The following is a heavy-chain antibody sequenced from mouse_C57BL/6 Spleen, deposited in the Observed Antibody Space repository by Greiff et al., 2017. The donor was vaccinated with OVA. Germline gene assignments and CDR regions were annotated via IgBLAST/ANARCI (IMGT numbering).Heavy chain of an antibody. D-gene: IGHD2-4*01. V-gene: IGHV3-6*01. CDR3: ATYDYDPYYAMDY. CDR1: GYSITSGYY. J-gene: IGHJ4*01. Sequence: EVKLVESGPGLVKPSQSLSLTCSVTGYSITSGYYWNWIRQFPGNKLEWMGYISYDGSNNYNPSLKNRISITRDTSKNQFFLKLNSVTTEDTATYYCATYDYDPYYAMDYWGQGTSVTVSS. CDR2: ISYDGSN.